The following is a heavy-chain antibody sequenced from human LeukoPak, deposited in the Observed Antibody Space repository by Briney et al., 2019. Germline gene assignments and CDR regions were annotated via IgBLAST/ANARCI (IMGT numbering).Heavy chain of an antibody. V-gene: IGHV1-8*01. J-gene: IGHJ5*02. D-gene: IGHD4-17*01. CDR1: GYTLSDYD. CDR2: INPNSLIP. Sequence: ASVKVSCKASGYTLSDYDINWVRQAPGQGPEYMGWINPNSLIPGYARKFRGRVTLTMDTSIRTAYMELSGLTYDDTAIYYCARVKPVPTVSIDPWGQGTLVTVSS. CDR3: ARVKPVPTVSIDP.